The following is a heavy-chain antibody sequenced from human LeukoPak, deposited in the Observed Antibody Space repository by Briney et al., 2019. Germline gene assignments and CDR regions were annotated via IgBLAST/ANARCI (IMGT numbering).Heavy chain of an antibody. V-gene: IGHV4-39*01. CDR1: GGSISSSSYY. CDR2: IYYSGST. Sequence: SETLSLTCTVSGGSISSSSYYWGWIRQPPGKGLEWIGSIYYSGSTYYNPSLKSRVTISVDTSKNQFSLKLSSVTAADTAVCYCARDYSPFDYWGQGTLVTVSS. D-gene: IGHD2-15*01. J-gene: IGHJ4*02. CDR3: ARDYSPFDY.